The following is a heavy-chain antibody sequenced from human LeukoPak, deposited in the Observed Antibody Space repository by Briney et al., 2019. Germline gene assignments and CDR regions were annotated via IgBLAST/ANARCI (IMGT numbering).Heavy chain of an antibody. CDR3: AREIVGGFNPGAY. CDR1: GGSISSSSYY. Sequence: SETLSLTCTVSGGSISSSSYYWGWIRQPPGKGLEWIGTIYYSGSTFSNPSFRSRVTISVDTSQNQFSLKLSSVTAADTAVYYCAREIVGGFNPGAYWGQGTLVTVSS. D-gene: IGHD1-14*01. J-gene: IGHJ4*02. CDR2: IYYSGST. V-gene: IGHV4-39*07.